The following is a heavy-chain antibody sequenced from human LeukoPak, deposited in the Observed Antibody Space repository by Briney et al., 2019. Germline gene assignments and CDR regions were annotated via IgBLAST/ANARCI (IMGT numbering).Heavy chain of an antibody. V-gene: IGHV3-30*02. CDR1: GFTFSSYG. J-gene: IGHJ6*03. CDR2: IRYDGSNK. Sequence: PGGSLRLSCAASGFTFSSYGMHWVRQAPGKGLEWVAFIRYDGSNKYYADSVKGRFTISRDNSKNTLYLQMNSLRAEDTAVYYCAKDRCSNGVGCYYYYMDDWGKGTTVTISS. D-gene: IGHD2-8*01. CDR3: AKDRCSNGVGCYYYYMDD.